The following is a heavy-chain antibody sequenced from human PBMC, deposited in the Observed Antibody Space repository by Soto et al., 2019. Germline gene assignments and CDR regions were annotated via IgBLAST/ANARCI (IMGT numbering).Heavy chain of an antibody. CDR2: IIPIFGTA. Sequence: SVKVSCKASGGTFSSYAISWVRQAPGQGLEWMGGIIPIFGTANYAQKFQGRVTITADESTSTAYMELSSLRSEDTAVYSCAGSIAAAGTPFWYYYYGMDVWGQGTTVTVSS. V-gene: IGHV1-69*13. CDR1: GGTFSSYA. J-gene: IGHJ6*02. D-gene: IGHD6-13*01. CDR3: AGSIAAAGTPFWYYYYGMDV.